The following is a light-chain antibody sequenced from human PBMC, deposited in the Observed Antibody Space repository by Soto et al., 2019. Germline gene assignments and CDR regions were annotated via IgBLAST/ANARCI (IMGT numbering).Light chain of an antibody. CDR1: QSVSSY. CDR3: QQRSTPLT. J-gene: IGKJ4*01. CDR2: DAS. V-gene: IGKV3-11*01. Sequence: EIVLTQSPATLSLSPGERATLSCRASQSVSSYLAWYQQKPGRAPRLLIYDASNRATGIPARFSGSGSGTDFTLTISSLEPEDFAVYYCQQRSTPLTFGGGTKVDIK.